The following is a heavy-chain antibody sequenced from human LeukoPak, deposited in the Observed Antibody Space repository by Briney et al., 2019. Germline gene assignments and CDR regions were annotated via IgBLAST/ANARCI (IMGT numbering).Heavy chain of an antibody. CDR2: INPNSGGT. D-gene: IGHD2-2*02. Sequence: ASVKVSCKASGYTFTGYYMHWVRQAPGQGLEWMGWINPNSGGTNYAQKFQGRVTMTRDTSISTAYMKLSRLRSDDTAVYYCARGIGCTSCYTRIPYYMDVWGKGTTVTVSS. CDR1: GYTFTGYY. J-gene: IGHJ6*03. CDR3: ARGIGCTSCYTRIPYYMDV. V-gene: IGHV1-2*02.